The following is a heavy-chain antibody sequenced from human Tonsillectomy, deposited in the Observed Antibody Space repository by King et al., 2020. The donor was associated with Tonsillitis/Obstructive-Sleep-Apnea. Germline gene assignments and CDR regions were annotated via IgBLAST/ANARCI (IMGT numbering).Heavy chain of an antibody. CDR1: GYTFTDYY. V-gene: IGHV1-2*02. CDR3: LSGADFDY. CDR2: INPDSGGT. D-gene: IGHD5-12*01. Sequence: QLVQSGAEVKKSGASVKVSCKASGYTFTDYYIHWVRQAPGQGLEWMGWINPDSGGTAYAQNFQGRVTMTMDTSISTSYMDLSRLRSDDTAVYYCLSGADFDYWGQGTLVTVSS. J-gene: IGHJ4*02.